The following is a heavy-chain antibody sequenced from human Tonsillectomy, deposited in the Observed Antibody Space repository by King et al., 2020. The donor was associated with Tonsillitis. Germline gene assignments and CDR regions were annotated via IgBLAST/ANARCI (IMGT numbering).Heavy chain of an antibody. V-gene: IGHV1-2*02. J-gene: IGHJ4*02. Sequence: QLVQSGAEVKKPGASVKVSCKASGYTFTGYYMHWVRQATGQGLEWMGWINPNGGGTNSAQKFQGRVTMTRDTSISTAYMELTRLRSDDTAVYYCARDRGYQLLPFDYWGQGTLVTVSS. CDR1: GYTFTGYY. CDR3: ARDRGYQLLPFDY. D-gene: IGHD2-2*01. CDR2: INPNGGGT.